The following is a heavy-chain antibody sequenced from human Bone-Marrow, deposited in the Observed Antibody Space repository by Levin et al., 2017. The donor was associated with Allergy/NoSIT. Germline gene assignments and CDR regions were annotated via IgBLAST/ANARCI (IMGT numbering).Heavy chain of an antibody. J-gene: IGHJ4*02. V-gene: IGHV1-2*02. Sequence: VASVKVSCKASGYTFTGYYLHWVRQAPGQGLEWMGWINPKNGNRDTRYAQKFQGRVTMTTDTSISTAYMELGGLRSDDTAVYYCMRDGVAGTRNGFDYWGQGTVVSVSS. CDR3: MRDGVAGTRNGFDY. CDR1: GYTFTGYY. CDR2: INPKNGNRDT. D-gene: IGHD1-1*01.